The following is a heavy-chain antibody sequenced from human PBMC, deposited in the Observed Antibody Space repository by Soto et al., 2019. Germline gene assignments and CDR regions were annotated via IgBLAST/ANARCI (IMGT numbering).Heavy chain of an antibody. CDR1: GGSFSGYY. CDR2: INHSGST. Sequence: SETLSLTCAVYGGSFSGYYWGWIRQPPGKGLEWIGEINHSGSTNYNPSLKSRVTISVDTSKNQFSLKLSSVTAADTAVYYCARAEYSGYDLPFDYWGQGTLVTVSS. V-gene: IGHV4-34*01. J-gene: IGHJ4*02. CDR3: ARAEYSGYDLPFDY. D-gene: IGHD5-12*01.